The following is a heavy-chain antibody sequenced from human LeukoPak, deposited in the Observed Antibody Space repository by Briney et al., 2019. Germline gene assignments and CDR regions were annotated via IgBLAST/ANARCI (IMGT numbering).Heavy chain of an antibody. CDR1: GYTFTSFG. Sequence: ASVKASCKASGYTFTSFGFSWVRQAPGQGLEWMGWISAYNGNTNYAQKFQGRVTMTTDTSTSTAYMELRSLRSDDTAVYYCARDPGSFLSTSGWLNWFDPWGQGTLVTVSS. V-gene: IGHV1-18*01. CDR2: ISAYNGNT. J-gene: IGHJ5*02. D-gene: IGHD6-19*01. CDR3: ARDPGSFLSTSGWLNWFDP.